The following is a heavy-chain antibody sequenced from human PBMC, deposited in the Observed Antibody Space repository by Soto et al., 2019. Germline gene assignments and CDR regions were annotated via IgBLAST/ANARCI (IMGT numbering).Heavy chain of an antibody. CDR2: INAVNGNT. J-gene: IGHJ6*02. D-gene: IGHD1-7*01. CDR1: GYTFTSYA. V-gene: IGHV1-3*01. Sequence: GASVKVSCKASGYTFTSYAMHWVRQAPGQRLEWMGWINAVNGNTKYSQKFQGRVTITRDTSASTAYMELRSLRSEATAVYYCASNNLGTTPYGRGVWGQGTTVTVSS. CDR3: ASNNLGTTPYGRGV.